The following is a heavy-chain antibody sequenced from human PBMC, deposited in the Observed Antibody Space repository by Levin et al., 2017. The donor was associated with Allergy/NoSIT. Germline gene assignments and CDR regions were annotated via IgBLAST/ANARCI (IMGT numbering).Heavy chain of an antibody. Sequence: GGSLRLSCAASGFTFSSYWMHWVRQAPGKGLVWVSRINSDGSSTSYADSVKGRFTISRDNAKNTLYLQMNSLRAEDTAVYYCAREIEYSSASGEYYFDYWGQGTLVTVSS. V-gene: IGHV3-74*01. D-gene: IGHD6-6*01. CDR1: GFTFSSYW. CDR2: INSDGSST. CDR3: AREIEYSSASGEYYFDY. J-gene: IGHJ4*02.